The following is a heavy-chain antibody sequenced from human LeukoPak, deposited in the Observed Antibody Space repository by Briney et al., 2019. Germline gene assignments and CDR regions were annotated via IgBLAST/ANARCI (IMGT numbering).Heavy chain of an antibody. D-gene: IGHD2-8*01. J-gene: IGHJ4*02. CDR2: INPNSGGT. Sequence: ASVKVSCKASGYTFTGYYMHWVRQAPGQGLEWMGWINPNSGGTNYAQKFQGRVTMTRDTSISTAYMELSGLRSDDTAVYYCASLLVLMVYGPGRLSQNDYWGQGTLVTVSS. V-gene: IGHV1-2*02. CDR3: ASLLVLMVYGPGRLSQNDY. CDR1: GYTFTGYY.